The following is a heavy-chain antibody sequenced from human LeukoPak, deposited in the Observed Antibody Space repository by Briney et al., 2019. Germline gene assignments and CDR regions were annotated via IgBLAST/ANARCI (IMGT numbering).Heavy chain of an antibody. CDR2: IYRGGNA. J-gene: IGHJ4*02. CDR3: AKGLYYFDY. Sequence: GGSLRLSCATSGFTLSLAWMHWVRQAPGKGLEWVSIIYRGGNAYYADSVRGRFTISRDNSKNTLYLQMNSLRAEDTAVYYCAKGLYYFDYWGQGTLVTVSS. V-gene: IGHV3-53*01. CDR1: GFTLSLAW.